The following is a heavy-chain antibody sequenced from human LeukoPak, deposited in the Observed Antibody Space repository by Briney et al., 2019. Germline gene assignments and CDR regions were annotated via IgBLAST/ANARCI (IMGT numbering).Heavy chain of an antibody. CDR3: ARVWSGYFDWRGAFDI. Sequence: SETLSLTCTVSGGSISSSSYYWGWIRQPPGKGLEWIGSMYYIGSTYYNPSLKSRVTISVDTSKSQFSLKLSSVTAADTAVYYCARVWSGYFDWRGAFDIWGQGTMVTVSS. D-gene: IGHD3-9*01. V-gene: IGHV4-39*01. J-gene: IGHJ3*02. CDR1: GGSISSSSYY. CDR2: MYYIGST.